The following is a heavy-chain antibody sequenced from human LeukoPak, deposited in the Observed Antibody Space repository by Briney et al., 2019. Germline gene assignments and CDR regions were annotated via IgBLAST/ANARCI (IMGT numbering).Heavy chain of an antibody. J-gene: IGHJ4*02. D-gene: IGHD3-16*01. Sequence: PSETLSLTCAVSGGSISSGGYSWSWIRQPPGKGLEWIGYIYHSGSTYYNPSLKSRVTISVDTSKNQFSLKLSSVTAADTAVYYCARSEGYYPYWGQGTLVTVSS. V-gene: IGHV4-30-2*01. CDR1: GGSISSGGYS. CDR2: IYHSGST. CDR3: ARSEGYYPY.